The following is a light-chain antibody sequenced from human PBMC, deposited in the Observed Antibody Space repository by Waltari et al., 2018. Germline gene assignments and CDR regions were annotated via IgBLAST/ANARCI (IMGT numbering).Light chain of an antibody. Sequence: DIQMTQSPSTLSASVGDRVTITCRASQSISSWLAWYQKKPGKAPKLLIYTASTLQSGVPSRFSGSGSGTEFTLTISSLQPDDFATYYCQQYSTYSPFTFGQGTKLDIK. V-gene: IGKV1-5*03. CDR2: TAS. J-gene: IGKJ2*01. CDR1: QSISSW. CDR3: QQYSTYSPFT.